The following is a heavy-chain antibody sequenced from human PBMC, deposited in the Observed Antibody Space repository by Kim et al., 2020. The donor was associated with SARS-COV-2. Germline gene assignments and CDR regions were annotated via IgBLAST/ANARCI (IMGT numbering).Heavy chain of an antibody. J-gene: IGHJ6*02. D-gene: IGHD5-18*01. Sequence: SETLSLTCAVYGGSFSGYYWSWIRQPPGKGLEWIGEINHSGSTNYNPSLKSRVTISVDTSKNQFSLKLSSVNAADTAVYYCARGPFRGYSYGYRDYGMDVWGQGTTVTVSS. CDR3: ARGPFRGYSYGYRDYGMDV. CDR2: INHSGST. CDR1: GGSFSGYY. V-gene: IGHV4-34*01.